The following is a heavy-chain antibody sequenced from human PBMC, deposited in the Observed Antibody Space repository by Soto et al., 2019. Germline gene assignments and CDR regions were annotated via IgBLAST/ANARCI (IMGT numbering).Heavy chain of an antibody. CDR1: GFTFSSYG. V-gene: IGHV3-33*01. CDR3: ARDGGDIVVVPAAPYYFDY. Sequence: QVQLVESGGGVVQPGRSLRLSCAASGFTFSSYGMHWVRQAPGKGLEWVAVIWYDGSNKYYADSVKGRFTISRDNSKNTRYLEMNSLRAEDTAVYYCARDGGDIVVVPAAPYYFDYWGQGTLVTVSS. D-gene: IGHD2-2*01. CDR2: IWYDGSNK. J-gene: IGHJ4*02.